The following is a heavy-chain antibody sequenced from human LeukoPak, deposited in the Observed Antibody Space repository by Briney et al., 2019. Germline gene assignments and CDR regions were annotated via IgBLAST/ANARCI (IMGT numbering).Heavy chain of an antibody. J-gene: IGHJ6*02. Sequence: SETLSLTCTVSGGSIRSSYYYWGWIRQPPGKGLEWIGSIYDSGSTYYNPSLKSRVTISVDTSKNQFSLKLSSVTAADTAVYYCARTGYSSSWYGYYYYGMDVWGQGTTVTVSS. D-gene: IGHD6-13*01. CDR2: IYDSGST. CDR3: ARTGYSSSWYGYYYYGMDV. V-gene: IGHV4-39*07. CDR1: GGSIRSSYYY.